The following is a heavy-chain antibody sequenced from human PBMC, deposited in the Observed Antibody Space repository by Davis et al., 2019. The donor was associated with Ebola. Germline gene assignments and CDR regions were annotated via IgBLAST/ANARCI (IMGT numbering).Heavy chain of an antibody. CDR3: AGLKVATILAYYYGMDV. J-gene: IGHJ6*02. V-gene: IGHV1-69*13. Sequence: SVKVSCKASGGTFSSYAISWVRQAPGQGLEWMGGIIPIFGTANYAQKFQGRVTITADESTSTAYMELSSLRSEDTAVYYCAGLKVATILAYYYGMDVWGQGTTVTVSS. CDR2: IIPIFGTA. CDR1: GGTFSSYA. D-gene: IGHD5-12*01.